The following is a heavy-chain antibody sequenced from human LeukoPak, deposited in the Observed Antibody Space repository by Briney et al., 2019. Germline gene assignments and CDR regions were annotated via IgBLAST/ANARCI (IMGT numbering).Heavy chain of an antibody. J-gene: IGHJ4*02. CDR2: ISSTSSPI. CDR3: ARRIYNSGWYIDF. V-gene: IGHV3-48*01. D-gene: IGHD6-19*01. CDR1: GFTFSNYN. Sequence: GGSLRLSCAASGFTFSNYNMNWIRQAPGKGLEWVSYISSTSSPINYADSVKGRFTISRDNAKNSMYLQMNSLRAEDTAVYYCARRIYNSGWYIDFWGQGTLVTVSS.